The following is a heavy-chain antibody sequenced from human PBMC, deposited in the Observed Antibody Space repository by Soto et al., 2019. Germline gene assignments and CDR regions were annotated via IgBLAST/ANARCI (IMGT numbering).Heavy chain of an antibody. CDR2: ISSNGGST. D-gene: IGHD3-9*01. CDR1: GFTFSSYA. J-gene: IGHJ6*03. V-gene: IGHV3-64*01. CDR3: ARGALDDILTGNYYYYYMDV. Sequence: GGSLRLSCAASGFTFSSYAMHWVRQAPGKGLEYVSAISSNGGSTYYANSVKGRFTISRDNSKNTLYLQMGSLRAEDMAVYYCARGALDDILTGNYYYYYMDVWGKGTTVTVSS.